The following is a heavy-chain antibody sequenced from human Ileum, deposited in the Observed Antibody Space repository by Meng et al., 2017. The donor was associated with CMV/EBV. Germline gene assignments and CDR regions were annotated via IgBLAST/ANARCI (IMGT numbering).Heavy chain of an antibody. D-gene: IGHD3-22*01. CDR1: GGAFTSYS. CDR3: ARDLTKYYYDTSGYYF. J-gene: IGHJ4*02. CDR2: IIPLNGIA. Sequence: SVKVSCKASGGAFTSYSISWVRQAPGQGLEWMGRIIPLNGIANYAQKFQGRVTITADKSTSKAYMDLSSLRSEDTAVYYCARDLTKYYYDTSGYYFWGQGTLVTVSS. V-gene: IGHV1-69*04.